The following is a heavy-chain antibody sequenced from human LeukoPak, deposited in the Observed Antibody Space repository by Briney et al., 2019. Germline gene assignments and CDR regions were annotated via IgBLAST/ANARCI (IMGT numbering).Heavy chain of an antibody. D-gene: IGHD3-3*01. CDR3: ARDWRFLEWLVHYYYYGMDV. J-gene: IGHJ6*02. Sequence: ASVKDSCKASGYTFTNYTINWVRQAPGQGLEWMGWINTNTGNPTYAQGFTGRFVFSLDTSVSTAYLQISSLKAEDTAVYYCARDWRFLEWLVHYYYYGMDVWGQGTTVTVSS. CDR2: INTNTGNP. CDR1: GYTFTNYT. V-gene: IGHV7-4-1*02.